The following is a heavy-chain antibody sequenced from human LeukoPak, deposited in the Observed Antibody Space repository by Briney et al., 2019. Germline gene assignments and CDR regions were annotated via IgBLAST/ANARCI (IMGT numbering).Heavy chain of an antibody. CDR1: GGSFSDYY. CDR2: INQSGST. D-gene: IGHD3-10*01. V-gene: IGHV4-34*01. Sequence: SETLSLTCAAYGGSFSDYYWSWIRQPPGKGLEWIGEINQSGSTHYKPSLKSRVTISVDTSKNQFSLKLSSVTAADTAVYYCARAPGTRVAYWGQGTLVTVSS. J-gene: IGHJ4*02. CDR3: ARAPGTRVAY.